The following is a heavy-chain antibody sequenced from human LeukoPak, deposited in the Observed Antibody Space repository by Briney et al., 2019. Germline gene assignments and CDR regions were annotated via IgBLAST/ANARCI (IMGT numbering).Heavy chain of an antibody. D-gene: IGHD5-12*01. CDR1: GGSINNTIFY. V-gene: IGHV4-39*07. CDR2: VYYSGIN. Sequence: SETLSLTCTVSGGSINNTIFYWGWIRQPPGKGLEWIGTVYYSGINYSSPSLKSRVTLSVDTSKNQFSLNLSSVTAADTAVYYCARGPQYSGYDETFDYWGQGTLVTVSS. J-gene: IGHJ4*02. CDR3: ARGPQYSGYDETFDY.